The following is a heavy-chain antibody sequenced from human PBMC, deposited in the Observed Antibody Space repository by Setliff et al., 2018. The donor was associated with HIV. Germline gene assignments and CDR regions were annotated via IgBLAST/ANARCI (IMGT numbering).Heavy chain of an antibody. CDR3: ARDRHYSGLGSYGP. V-gene: IGHV4-4*07. CDR1: GGSFGDYH. CDR2: IFRSGTT. J-gene: IGHJ5*02. Sequence: ETLSLTCTPSGGSFGDYHWSWIRQPAGRGLEWIGRIFRSGTTDYKFSLKSRVTISIDTSRNQFSLRLTSVTAEDTAVYYCARDRHYSGLGSYGPWGPGTLVTVSS. D-gene: IGHD3-10*01.